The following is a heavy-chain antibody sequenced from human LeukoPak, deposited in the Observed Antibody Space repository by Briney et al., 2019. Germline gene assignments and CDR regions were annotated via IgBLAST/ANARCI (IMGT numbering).Heavy chain of an antibody. D-gene: IGHD1-1*01. Sequence: GASVTVSCKSSGCTSRTYGISWMRQAPGQGLEWMGWISFHNGNTNYAQKFHGKLTMTTDTSTSTAYMELRSLRSDDTGVYYCARDVPGSIGTTARFDPWGQGTLVTVSS. J-gene: IGHJ5*02. CDR3: ARDVPGSIGTTARFDP. CDR1: GCTSRTYG. CDR2: ISFHNGNT. V-gene: IGHV1-18*01.